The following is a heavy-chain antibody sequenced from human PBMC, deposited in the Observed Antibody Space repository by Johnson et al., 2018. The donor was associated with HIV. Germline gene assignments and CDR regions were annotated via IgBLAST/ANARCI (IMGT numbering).Heavy chain of an antibody. CDR2: INWIGRST. V-gene: IGHV3-20*04. D-gene: IGHD5-12*01. J-gene: IGHJ3*02. Sequence: VQLVESGGSVVRPGGSLRLSCAASGFIFNNHGMNWVRQAPGRGLEWVSGINWIGRSTASADSVKGRFTISRDNGDNSLYLQMNSLRAEDTALYYCARSYSGYDYGPFDMWGQGTMVTVSS. CDR1: GFIFNNHG. CDR3: ARSYSGYDYGPFDM.